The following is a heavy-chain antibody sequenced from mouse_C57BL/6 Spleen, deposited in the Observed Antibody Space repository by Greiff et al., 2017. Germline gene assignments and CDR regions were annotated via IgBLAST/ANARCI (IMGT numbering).Heavy chain of an antibody. V-gene: IGHV1-52*01. J-gene: IGHJ1*03. Sequence: QVQLKESGAELVRPGSSVKLSCKASGYTFTSYWMHWVKQRPIQGLEWIGNIDPSDSETHYNQKFKDKATLTVDKSSSTAYMQLSSLTSEDSAVYYCARSGELTTVEGYFDVWGTGTTVTVSS. CDR3: ARSGELTTVEGYFDV. CDR2: IDPSDSET. D-gene: IGHD1-1*01. CDR1: GYTFTSYW.